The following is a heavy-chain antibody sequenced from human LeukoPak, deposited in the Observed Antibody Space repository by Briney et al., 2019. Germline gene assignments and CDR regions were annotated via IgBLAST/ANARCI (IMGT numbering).Heavy chain of an antibody. CDR3: ARGRGYSGYGDYYYMDV. CDR2: IYYSGST. CDR1: GGSISSSSYY. V-gene: IGHV4-39*07. D-gene: IGHD5-12*01. Sequence: SETLSLTCTVSGGSISSSSYYWGWIRQPPGKGLEWIGSIYYSGSTYYNPSLKTRVTISVDTSKNQFSLKLSSVTAADTAVYYCARGRGYSGYGDYYYMDVWGKGTTVTISS. J-gene: IGHJ6*03.